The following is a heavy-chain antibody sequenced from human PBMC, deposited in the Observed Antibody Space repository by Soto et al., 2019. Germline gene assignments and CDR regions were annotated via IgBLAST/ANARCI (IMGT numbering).Heavy chain of an antibody. CDR3: ARDPHSYGLVDYYYYGLDV. D-gene: IGHD5-18*01. CDR1: GGSISSYY. CDR2: IYTSGST. V-gene: IGHV4-4*07. J-gene: IGHJ6*02. Sequence: SETLSLTCTVSGGSISSYYWSWIRQPAGKGLEWIGRIYTSGSTNYNPSLKSRVTMSVDTSKNQFSLKLSSVTAADTAVYYCARDPHSYGLVDYYYYGLDVRGQGTKVTVSS.